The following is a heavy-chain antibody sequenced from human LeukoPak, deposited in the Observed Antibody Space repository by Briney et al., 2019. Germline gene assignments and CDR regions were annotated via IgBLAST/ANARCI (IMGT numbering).Heavy chain of an antibody. J-gene: IGHJ5*02. CDR2: INHSGST. V-gene: IGHV4-34*01. CDR3: AREEDDFWGGRSQLWFDP. CDR1: GGSFSGYY. Sequence: SETLSLTCAVYGGSFSGYYWSWIRQPPGKGLEWIGEINHSGSTNYNPSLKSRVTISVDTSKNQFSLKLSSVTAADTAVYYCAREEDDFWGGRSQLWFDPWGQGTLVTVSS. D-gene: IGHD3-3*01.